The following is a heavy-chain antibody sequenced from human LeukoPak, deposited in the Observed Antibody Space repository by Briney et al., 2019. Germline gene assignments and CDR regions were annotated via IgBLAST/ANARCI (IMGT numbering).Heavy chain of an antibody. CDR3: AREEWELRAFDI. CDR2: ISSSSSYI. D-gene: IGHD1-26*01. V-gene: IGHV3-21*01. J-gene: IGHJ3*02. Sequence: GSLRLSCAASGFTFSSYSMNWVRQAPGKGLEWVSSISSSSSYIYYADPVKGRFTISRDNAKNSLYLQMNSLRAEDTAVYYCAREEWELRAFDIWGQGTMVTVSS. CDR1: GFTFSSYS.